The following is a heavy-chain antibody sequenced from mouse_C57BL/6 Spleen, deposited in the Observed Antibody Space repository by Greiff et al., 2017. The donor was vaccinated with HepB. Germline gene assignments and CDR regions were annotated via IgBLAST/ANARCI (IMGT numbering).Heavy chain of an antibody. CDR2: IWWDDDK. CDR3: ARIENYYGSSLYAMDY. CDR1: GFSLSTFGMG. V-gene: IGHV8-8*01. D-gene: IGHD1-1*01. J-gene: IGHJ4*01. Sequence: QVTLKECGPGILQPSQTLSLTCSFSGFSLSTFGMGVGWIRQPSGKGLEWLAHIWWDDDKYYNPALKSRLTMSKDTSKNQVFLKIANVDTADTATYYCARIENYYGSSLYAMDYWGQGTSVTVSS.